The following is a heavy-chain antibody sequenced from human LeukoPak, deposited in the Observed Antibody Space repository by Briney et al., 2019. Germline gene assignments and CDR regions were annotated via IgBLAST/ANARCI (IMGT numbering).Heavy chain of an antibody. J-gene: IGHJ4*02. CDR3: ARANYYGSGKKDLDY. D-gene: IGHD3-10*01. CDR2: MNPNSGNT. Sequence: ASVKVSCKASGYTFTTYDINWVRQATGQGLEWMGWMNPNSGNTGYAQKFQGRVTMTRNTSMSTACMELNSLRSEDTAVYYCARANYYGSGKKDLDYWGQGTLVTVSS. V-gene: IGHV1-8*01. CDR1: GYTFTTYD.